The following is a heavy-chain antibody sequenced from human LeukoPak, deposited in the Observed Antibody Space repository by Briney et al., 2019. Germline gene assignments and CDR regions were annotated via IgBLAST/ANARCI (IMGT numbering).Heavy chain of an antibody. D-gene: IGHD3-10*01. CDR3: ARDRFGYGYYGSGSYYNAFDY. Sequence: SETLSLTCTVSGGSISSYYWSWIRQPPGKGLEWIGYIYYSGSTNYNPSLKSRVTISVDTSKNQFSLKLSSVTAADTAVYYCARDRFGYGYYGSGSYYNAFDYWGQGTLVTVSS. CDR2: IYYSGST. J-gene: IGHJ4*02. V-gene: IGHV4-59*01. CDR1: GGSISSYY.